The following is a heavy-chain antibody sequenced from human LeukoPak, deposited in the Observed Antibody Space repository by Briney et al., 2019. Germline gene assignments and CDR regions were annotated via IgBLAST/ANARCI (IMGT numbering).Heavy chain of an antibody. D-gene: IGHD3-3*01. CDR1: GFTFSSYW. J-gene: IGHJ3*02. V-gene: IGHV3-74*01. CDR3: ARDPRTSYTSFGVVIFGHDAFVI. CDR2: INSDGSST. Sequence: GGSLRLSCAASGFTFSSYWMHWVRQAPGKGLVWVSRINSDGSSTSYADSVKGRFTISRDNAKNTLYLQMNSLRAEDTAVYYCARDPRTSYTSFGVVIFGHDAFVIWGQGTMVTDSS.